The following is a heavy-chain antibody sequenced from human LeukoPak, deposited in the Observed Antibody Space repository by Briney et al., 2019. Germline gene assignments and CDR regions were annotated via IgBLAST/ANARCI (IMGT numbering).Heavy chain of an antibody. CDR1: GFTFTNYA. J-gene: IGHJ4*02. Sequence: PGGSLRLSCAASGFTFTNYAMTWVRQAPGKGLEWVSAISGGGGSTYYADSVKGRFTISRDNSKDTLYLQMNSLGAEDTAVYYCAKVTYGSGTYGAFDYWGQGTLVTVSS. CDR3: AKVTYGSGTYGAFDY. D-gene: IGHD3-10*01. V-gene: IGHV3-23*01. CDR2: ISGGGGST.